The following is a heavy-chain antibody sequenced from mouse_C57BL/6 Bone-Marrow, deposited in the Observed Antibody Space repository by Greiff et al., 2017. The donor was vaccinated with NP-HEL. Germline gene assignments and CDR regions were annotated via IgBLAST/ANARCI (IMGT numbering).Heavy chain of an antibody. J-gene: IGHJ1*03. Sequence: VKLMESGPGLVAPSQSLSITCTVSGFSLTSYGVHWVRQPPGKGLEWLVVIWSDGSTTYNSALKSRLSISKDNSKSQVFLKMNSLQTDDTAMYYCARDNNYGSSSWYFDVWGTGTTVTVSS. CDR3: ARDNNYGSSSWYFDV. CDR1: GFSLTSYG. CDR2: IWSDGST. D-gene: IGHD1-1*01. V-gene: IGHV2-6*03.